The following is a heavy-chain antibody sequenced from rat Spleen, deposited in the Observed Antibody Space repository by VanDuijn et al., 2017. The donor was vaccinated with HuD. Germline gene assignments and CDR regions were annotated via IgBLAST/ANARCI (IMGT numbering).Heavy chain of an antibody. CDR1: GFTFSDYY. D-gene: IGHD1-2*01. CDR2: ISFDGSST. CDR3: ATGLFPRAAIFAH. Sequence: EVQLVESDGGLVPPGRSLKLSCAASGFTFSDYYMAWVRQAPTKGLEWVAIISFDGSSTYYRDSVKGRFTISRDNARSTLYLQMDSLRSEDTATYYCATGLFPRAAIFAHWGQGTLVTVSS. J-gene: IGHJ3*01. V-gene: IGHV5-29*01.